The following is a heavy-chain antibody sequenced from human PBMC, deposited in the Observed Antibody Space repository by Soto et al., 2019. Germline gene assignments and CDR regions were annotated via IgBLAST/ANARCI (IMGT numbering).Heavy chain of an antibody. CDR2: ISGSGGST. D-gene: IGHD6-19*01. Sequence: GGSLRLSCAASGFTFSSYAMSWVRQAPGKGLEWVSAISGSGGSTYYADSVKGRFTISRDNSKNTLYLQMSSLRAEDTAVYYCATQKQWLVLTIWGQGTMVTVSS. J-gene: IGHJ3*02. V-gene: IGHV3-23*01. CDR3: ATQKQWLVLTI. CDR1: GFTFSSYA.